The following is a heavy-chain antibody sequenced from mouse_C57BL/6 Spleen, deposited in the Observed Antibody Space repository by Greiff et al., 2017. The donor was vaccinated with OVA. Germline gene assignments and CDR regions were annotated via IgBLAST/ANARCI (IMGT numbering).Heavy chain of an antibody. Sequence: QVQLQQSGAELVKPGASVKLSCKASGYTFTEYTIHWVKQRSGQGLEWIGWFYPGSGSIKYNEKFKDKATLTADKSSSTVYMERSRLTSEDSAVYFWARHEEVYYYGSSYAMDYWGQGTSVTVSS. CDR2: FYPGSGSI. CDR1: GYTFTEYT. J-gene: IGHJ4*01. V-gene: IGHV1-62-2*01. CDR3: ARHEEVYYYGSSYAMDY. D-gene: IGHD1-1*01.